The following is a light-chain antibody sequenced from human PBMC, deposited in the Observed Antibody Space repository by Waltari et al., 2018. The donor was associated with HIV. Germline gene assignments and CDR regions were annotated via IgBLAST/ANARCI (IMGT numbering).Light chain of an antibody. J-gene: IGLJ3*02. V-gene: IGLV3-25*03. Sequence: SYDLTQPPSVSVSPGQTASTPCSGTELAKPYVYWYRQKAGQAHLVIMSKDKERPPGIPDRFSGSNSGTTATLTISPVQSEDEAQYYCQSADSTGLYWVFGGGTKLTVL. CDR1: ELAKPY. CDR3: QSADSTGLYWV. CDR2: KDK.